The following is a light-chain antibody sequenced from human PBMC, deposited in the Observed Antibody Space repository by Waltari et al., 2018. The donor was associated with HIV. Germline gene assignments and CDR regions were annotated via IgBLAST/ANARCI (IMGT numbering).Light chain of an antibody. CDR3: SSYTSFSTVL. V-gene: IGLV2-23*01. Sequence: QPALTQPASVSGSPGQSITIPCTGTSSDVGTYSLVSWYQHHPGKAPKLMIYEGNKRPSGVSNRFSGSKSGNTASLTSSGLQAEDEADYYCSSYTSFSTVLFGGGTKLTVL. CDR1: SSDVGTYSL. CDR2: EGN. J-gene: IGLJ2*01.